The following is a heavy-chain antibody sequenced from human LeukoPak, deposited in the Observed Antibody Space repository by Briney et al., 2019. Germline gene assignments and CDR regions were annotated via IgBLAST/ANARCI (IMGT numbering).Heavy chain of an antibody. Sequence: PSETLSLTCAVSGGSISSGGYSWSWIRQPPGKGLEWIGYIYHSGSTYYNPSLKSRVTISVDRSKNQFSLKLSSVTAADTAVYYCARAATTEENWFDPWGQGTLVTVSS. CDR2: IYHSGST. D-gene: IGHD1-1*01. CDR1: GGSISSGGYS. V-gene: IGHV4-30-2*01. J-gene: IGHJ5*02. CDR3: ARAATTEENWFDP.